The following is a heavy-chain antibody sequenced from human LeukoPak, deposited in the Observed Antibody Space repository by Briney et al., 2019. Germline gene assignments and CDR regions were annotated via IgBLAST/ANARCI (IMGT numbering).Heavy chain of an antibody. D-gene: IGHD5-18*01. J-gene: IGHJ4*02. CDR2: INHSGST. CDR1: GGSFSGYY. CDR3: ASRRRGYKGPFDY. V-gene: IGHV4-34*01. Sequence: PSETLSLTCAVYGGSFSGYYWSWIRQPPGKGLEWIGEINHSGSTNYNPSLKSRVTISVDTSKNQFSLKLSSVTAADTAVYYCASRRRGYKGPFDYWGQGTLVTVSS.